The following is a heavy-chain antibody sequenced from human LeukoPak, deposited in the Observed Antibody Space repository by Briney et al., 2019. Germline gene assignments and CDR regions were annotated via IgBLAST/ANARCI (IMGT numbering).Heavy chain of an antibody. CDR1: GFTFSSYS. V-gene: IGHV3-21*01. D-gene: IGHD5-12*01. CDR2: ISSSSSYI. CDR3: ARGGTTIASFDY. J-gene: IGHJ4*02. Sequence: GGSLRLSCAASGFTFSSYSMNWVRQAPGKGLEWVSSISSSSSYIYYADSVKGRFTISRDNAKNSLYLRMNSLRAEDTAVYYCARGGTTIASFDYWGQGTLVTVSS.